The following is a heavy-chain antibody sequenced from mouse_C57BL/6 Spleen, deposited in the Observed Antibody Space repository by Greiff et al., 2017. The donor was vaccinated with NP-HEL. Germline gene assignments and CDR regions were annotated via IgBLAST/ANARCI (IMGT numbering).Heavy chain of an antibody. CDR3: ANLLVDY. V-gene: IGHV1-26*01. CDR2: INPNNGGT. Sequence: EVQLQQSGPELVKPGASVKISCKASGYTFTDYYMNWVKQSHGKSLEWIGDINPNNGGTSYNQKFKGKATLTVAKSSSTASMELRSRTSEDSAVYYCANLLVDYWGKGTSVTVSS. CDR1: GYTFTDYY. J-gene: IGHJ4*01.